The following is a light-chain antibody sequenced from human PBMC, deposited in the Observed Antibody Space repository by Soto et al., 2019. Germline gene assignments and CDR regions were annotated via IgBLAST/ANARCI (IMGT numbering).Light chain of an antibody. CDR3: QQYGSSPLT. V-gene: IGKV3-20*01. J-gene: IGKJ4*01. CDR2: GAS. CDR1: QSVSSSY. Sequence: EIVLTQSPGTLSLSPGERATLSCRASQSVSSSYLAWYQQKPGQAPRLLIYGASSRATGIPDRFSGSGSGTSFTLTSSRVGPEDFAVYYWQQYGSSPLTFGGGTKVEIK.